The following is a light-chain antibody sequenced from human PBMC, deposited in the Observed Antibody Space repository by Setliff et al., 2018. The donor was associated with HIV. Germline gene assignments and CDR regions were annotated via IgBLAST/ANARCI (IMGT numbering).Light chain of an antibody. Sequence: QSALAQPPSVSGSPGQSVTISCTGTSSDVGTYNRVAWYQQTPGTAPKLMIYEVNNWPSGVPDRFSGSSSGNTASLTISGLQAEDEADYYCSSYASTSYGSSGTYVFGTGTKVTVL. CDR2: EVN. J-gene: IGLJ1*01. CDR3: SSYASTSYGSSGTYV. CDR1: SSDVGTYNR. V-gene: IGLV2-18*02.